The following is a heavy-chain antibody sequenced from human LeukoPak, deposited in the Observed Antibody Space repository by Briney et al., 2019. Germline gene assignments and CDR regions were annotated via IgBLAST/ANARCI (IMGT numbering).Heavy chain of an antibody. V-gene: IGHV1-2*02. CDR2: INPNSGGT. CDR3: ARRSIAAIRFDY. Sequence: ASVKVSCKASGGTFSSYAVSWVRQAPGQGLEWMGWINPNSGGTNYAQKFQGRVTMTRDTSISTAYMELSRLRSDDTAVYYCARRSIAAIRFDYWGQGTLVTVSS. J-gene: IGHJ4*02. D-gene: IGHD6-6*01. CDR1: GGTFSSYA.